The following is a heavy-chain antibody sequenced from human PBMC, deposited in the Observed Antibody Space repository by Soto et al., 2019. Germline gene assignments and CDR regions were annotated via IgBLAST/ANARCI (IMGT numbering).Heavy chain of an antibody. J-gene: IGHJ4*02. Sequence: PSETLSLTGAVYGGSFSGYYWSWIRQPPGRGLEWIGEINHSGSTNYNPSLKSRVTISVDTSKNQFSLKLSSVTAADTAVYYCARAQSIRGVIIVPYYFDYWGQGTLVTVSS. V-gene: IGHV4-34*01. CDR2: INHSGST. CDR3: ARAQSIRGVIIVPYYFDY. D-gene: IGHD3-10*01. CDR1: GGSFSGYY.